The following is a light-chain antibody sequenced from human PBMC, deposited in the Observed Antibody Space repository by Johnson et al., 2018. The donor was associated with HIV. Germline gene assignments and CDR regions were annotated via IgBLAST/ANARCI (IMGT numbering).Light chain of an antibody. CDR2: ENN. CDR1: SSDMGNYA. CDR3: VTWANSLSAYV. J-gene: IGLJ1*01. Sequence: QSVLTQSPSVSAAPGQKVTISCSGSSSDMGNYAVSWYQQLPGTAPKLLIYENNKRPSGIPDRFSGSKSGTSAHMGITGLQTGDEADYYCVTWANSLSAYVFGTGTTLTVV. V-gene: IGLV1-51*02.